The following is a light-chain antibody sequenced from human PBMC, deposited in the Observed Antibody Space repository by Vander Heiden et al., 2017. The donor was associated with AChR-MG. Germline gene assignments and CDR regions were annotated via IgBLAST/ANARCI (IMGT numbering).Light chain of an antibody. J-gene: IGLJ3*02. Sequence: QSALTQPRSVSGSPGQSVTTSCTGTSSDVGGYNYVSWYQQHPGNAPKLMMYDVSKRPSGVPDRVSGSKSGTTESLTISGLQAEDDAYYYCCSYAGSYTVVFGGGTKLTVL. CDR3: CSYAGSYTVV. CDR1: SSDVGGYNY. V-gene: IGLV2-11*01. CDR2: DVS.